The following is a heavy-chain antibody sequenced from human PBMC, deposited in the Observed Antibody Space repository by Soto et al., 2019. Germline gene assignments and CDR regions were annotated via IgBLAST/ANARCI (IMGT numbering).Heavy chain of an antibody. CDR1: GYTFTSYA. CDR2: INAGNGNT. V-gene: IGHV1-3*01. Sequence: QVQLVQSGAEVKKPGASVKVSCKASGYTFTSYAIHWVRQAPGQRLEWMGWINAGNGNTKYSQKFQDRVTITRDTAASTAYMELSSLRSEDTSVYYCARDLGGWPDYLGQGTLVTVSS. CDR3: ARDLGGWPDY. D-gene: IGHD6-19*01. J-gene: IGHJ4*02.